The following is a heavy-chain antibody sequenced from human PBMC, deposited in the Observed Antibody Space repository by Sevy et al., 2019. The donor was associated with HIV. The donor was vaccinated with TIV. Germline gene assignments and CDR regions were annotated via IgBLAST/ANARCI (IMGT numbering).Heavy chain of an antibody. Sequence: GGSLRLSCTASRFKFGDYAMSWVRQAPGRGLEWVGLVRSKTFGGTTEYAASVKGRFSISRDDSKSSAYLQMNSLRAEDTAIYYCTRVRGTISPYYYFGMDVWGQWTTVTVSS. CDR3: TRVRGTISPYYYFGMDV. D-gene: IGHD3-3*01. V-gene: IGHV3-49*04. J-gene: IGHJ6*02. CDR2: VRSKTFGGTT. CDR1: RFKFGDYA.